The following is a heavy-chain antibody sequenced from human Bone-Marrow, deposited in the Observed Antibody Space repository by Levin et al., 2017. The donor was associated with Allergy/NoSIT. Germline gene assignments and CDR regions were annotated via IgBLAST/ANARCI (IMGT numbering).Heavy chain of an antibody. J-gene: IGHJ3*02. CDR2: ITSSSTYI. CDR1: GFTFSGYN. CDR3: ASYYCSTTSCHSDAFGI. Sequence: LSLTCAASGFTFSGYNMNWVRQAPGKGLEWVSSITSSSTYIHYADSVKGRFTVSRDNAKNSLYLQLHSLRAEDTAVYYCASYYCSTTSCHSDAFGIWGHGTMVTVSS. V-gene: IGHV3-21*01. D-gene: IGHD2-2*01.